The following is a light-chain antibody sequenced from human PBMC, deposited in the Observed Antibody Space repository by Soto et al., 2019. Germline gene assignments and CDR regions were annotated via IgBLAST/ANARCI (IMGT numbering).Light chain of an antibody. J-gene: IGLJ1*01. V-gene: IGLV2-14*01. CDR2: EVT. CDR1: TSDVGSYDY. CDR3: SSYTSTSVFYV. Sequence: QSALTQPASVSGSPGQSITISCTGSTSDVGSYDYVTWFQQYPGKAPKVMIYEVTNRPSGVSHRFSGSKSGNTAALTISGLQAEDEADYFCSSYTSTSVFYVFGTRTKLTVL.